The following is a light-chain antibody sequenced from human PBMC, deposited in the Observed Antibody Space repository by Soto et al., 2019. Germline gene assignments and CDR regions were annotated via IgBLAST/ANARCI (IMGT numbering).Light chain of an antibody. Sequence: QSALTQPASVSGSPGQSITISCTGTSRDVGTYTLVSWYQHYPGKAPKLIIYEGSKRPSGVSNRFSGSKSGNTASLTISGLQAEDEADYYCVSYTARSSYVFGTGTQLAVL. CDR2: EGS. V-gene: IGLV2-14*02. J-gene: IGLJ1*01. CDR1: SRDVGTYTL. CDR3: VSYTARSSYV.